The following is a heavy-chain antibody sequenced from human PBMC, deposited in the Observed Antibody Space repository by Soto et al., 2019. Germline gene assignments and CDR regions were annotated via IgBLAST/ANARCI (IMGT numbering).Heavy chain of an antibody. V-gene: IGHV4-38-2*01. Sequence: SETLSLTCAVSGYSISSGYYWGWIRQPPGKGLEWIGSIYHSGSTYYNPSLKSRVTISVDTSKNQFSLKLSSVTAADTAVYYRADADYYDSSGYWINFQHWGQGTLVTVSS. CDR1: GYSISSGYY. J-gene: IGHJ1*01. CDR3: ADADYYDSSGYWINFQH. D-gene: IGHD3-22*01. CDR2: IYHSGST.